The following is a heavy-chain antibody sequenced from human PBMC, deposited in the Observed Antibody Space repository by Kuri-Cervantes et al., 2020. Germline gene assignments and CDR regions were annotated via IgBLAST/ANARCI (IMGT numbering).Heavy chain of an antibody. J-gene: IGHJ4*02. Sequence: GESLKISCVAPDLTLSSHWMSWVRQASGKGLEWVAFIRYDGSNKYYADSVKGRFTISRDNSKNTLYLQMNSLRAEDTAFYYCARDSSLDSRGLNFFDNWGQGTLVTVSS. CDR1: DLTLSSHW. CDR3: ARDSSLDSRGLNFFDN. CDR2: IRYDGSNK. D-gene: IGHD4-11*01. V-gene: IGHV3-30*02.